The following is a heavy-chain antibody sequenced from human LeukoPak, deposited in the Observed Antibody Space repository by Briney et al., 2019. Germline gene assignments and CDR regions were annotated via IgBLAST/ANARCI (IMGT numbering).Heavy chain of an antibody. V-gene: IGHV3-30*04. D-gene: IGHD4-17*01. CDR3: AKLNYGDYYRYFDY. Sequence: GGSLRLSCAASGFTFSSYAIHWVRQAPGKGLEWVAVISFDGTDAFYADSVKGRFTISRDNSKNTLYLQMNSLRAEDTAVYYCAKLNYGDYYRYFDYWGQGTLVTVSS. CDR2: ISFDGTDA. J-gene: IGHJ4*02. CDR1: GFTFSSYA.